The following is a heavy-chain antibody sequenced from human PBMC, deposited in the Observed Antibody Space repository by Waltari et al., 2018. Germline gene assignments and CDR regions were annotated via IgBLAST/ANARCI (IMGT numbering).Heavy chain of an antibody. CDR3: AKDPPGSYYEGFDE. D-gene: IGHD1-26*01. CDR1: GFRFSLYG. Sequence: EANLAESGGGLVQPGGSLRLSCTASGFRFSLYGMSWVRQAPGKGLAWVSAISGSGADTFYADSVKDRFVISRDNSKNTVCLEMNSLRAEDTALYYCAKDPPGSYYEGFDEWGQGTMVTVSS. J-gene: IGHJ3*01. V-gene: IGHV3-23*04. CDR2: ISGSGADT.